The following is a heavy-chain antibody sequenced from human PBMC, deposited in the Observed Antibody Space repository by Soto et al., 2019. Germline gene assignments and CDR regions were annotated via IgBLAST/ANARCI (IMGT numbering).Heavy chain of an antibody. CDR3: ARSGYSYGPNPLLY. D-gene: IGHD5-18*01. CDR2: IDYSGST. Sequence: QVQLQESGPGLVKPSQTLSLTCTVSGCSISSGGYYWIWIRQHPGKGLQWIGYIDYSGSTYYNPSLKSRITISVDTSKNQFSLTLSSVTAADTAVYYCARSGYSYGPNPLLYWGQGTLVTVSS. V-gene: IGHV4-31*03. CDR1: GCSISSGGYY. J-gene: IGHJ4*02.